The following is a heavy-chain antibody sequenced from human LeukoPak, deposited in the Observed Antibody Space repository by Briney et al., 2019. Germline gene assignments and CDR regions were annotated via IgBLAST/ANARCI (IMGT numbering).Heavy chain of an antibody. Sequence: PGRSLRLSCAASGFTFSTYGMHWVRQAPGKGLEWVAVIWYDGGQKYYADSVKGRFTISRDNSKNTLYLQMNSLRAEDTAVYYCAKDQRILDWGQGTLVTVSS. J-gene: IGHJ4*02. D-gene: IGHD2-15*01. CDR1: GFTFSTYG. V-gene: IGHV3-33*06. CDR3: AKDQRILD. CDR2: IWYDGGQK.